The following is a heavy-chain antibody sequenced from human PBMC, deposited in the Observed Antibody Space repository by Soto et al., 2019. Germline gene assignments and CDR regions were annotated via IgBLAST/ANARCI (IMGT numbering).Heavy chain of an antibody. V-gene: IGHV3-11*01. CDR3: AREIGYSYGPFDY. CDR1: GFTFSDYC. J-gene: IGHJ4*02. D-gene: IGHD5-18*01. Sequence: PGGSLRLSCAASGFTFSDYCMSWIRQAPGKGLEWVSYISSSGSNIYYADSVKGRFTISRDNAKNSLYLQMNSLRAVDSVVYYCAREIGYSYGPFDYWGQGTLVTVSS. CDR2: ISSSGSNI.